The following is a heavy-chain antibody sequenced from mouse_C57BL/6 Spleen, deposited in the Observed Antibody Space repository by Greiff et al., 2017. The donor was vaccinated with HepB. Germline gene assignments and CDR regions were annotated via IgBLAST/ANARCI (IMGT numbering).Heavy chain of an antibody. V-gene: IGHV1-82*01. CDR2: IYPGDGDT. J-gene: IGHJ2*01. D-gene: IGHD2-1*01. CDR3: ARRYGNYGGYFDY. Sequence: QVQLKESGPELVKPGASVKISCKASGYAFSSSWMNWVKQRPGQGLEWIGRIYPGDGDTNYNGKFKGKATLTADKSSSTAYMHLSSLTSEDSAVYFCARRYGNYGGYFDYWGQGTTLTVSS. CDR1: GYAFSSSW.